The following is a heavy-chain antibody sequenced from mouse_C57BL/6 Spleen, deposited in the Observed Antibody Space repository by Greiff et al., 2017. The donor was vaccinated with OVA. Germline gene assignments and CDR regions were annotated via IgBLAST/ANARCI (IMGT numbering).Heavy chain of an antibody. J-gene: IGHJ2*01. CDR2: ISSGGSYT. D-gene: IGHD1-1*01. Sequence: EVKLMESGGDLVKPGGSLKLSCAASGFTFSSYGMSWVRQTPDKRLEWVATISSGGSYTYYPDSVKGRFTISRDNAKNTLYLQMSSLKSEDTAMYYCARQPDYYGSSYSYYFDYWGQGTTLTVAS. CDR1: GFTFSSYG. CDR3: ARQPDYYGSSYSYYFDY. V-gene: IGHV5-6*01.